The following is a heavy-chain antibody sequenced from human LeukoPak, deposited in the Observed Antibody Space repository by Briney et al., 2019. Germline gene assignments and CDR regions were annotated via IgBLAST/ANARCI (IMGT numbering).Heavy chain of an antibody. J-gene: IGHJ3*02. V-gene: IGHV3-7*01. Sequence: GGSLRLSCAASGFTFSNYWMSWVRQAPGKGLEWVANIQRDGSDKYYVDSVMGRFAISRDNAKISLYLQMYSLRVEDTAVYYCAREVASGAFDIWGQGTMVTVSS. CDR3: AREVASGAFDI. CDR2: IQRDGSDK. CDR1: GFTFSNYW.